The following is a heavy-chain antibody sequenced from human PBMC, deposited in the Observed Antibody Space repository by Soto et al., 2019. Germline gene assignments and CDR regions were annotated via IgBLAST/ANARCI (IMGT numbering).Heavy chain of an antibody. D-gene: IGHD3-22*01. CDR1: GYSFTSYW. CDR2: IYPGDSDT. V-gene: IGHV5-51*01. CDR3: ARHGGVYDRSGYIEDY. J-gene: IGHJ4*02. Sequence: GESLKISCKGSGYSFTSYWIGWVRQMPGKGVERMGIIYPGDSDTRYSPSFQGQVTISADKSISTAYLQWSSLKASDTAMYYCARHGGVYDRSGYIEDYWGQGTLVTASS.